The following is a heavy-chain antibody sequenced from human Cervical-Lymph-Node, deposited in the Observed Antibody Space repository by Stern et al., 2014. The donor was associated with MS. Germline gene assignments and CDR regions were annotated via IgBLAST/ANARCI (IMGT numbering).Heavy chain of an antibody. D-gene: IGHD4-11*01. V-gene: IGHV1-3*01. Sequence: QVQLVQSGAEVKKPGASMTISCKTSGYNFIDHAIHWVRQAPGQRLEWMGWINGGPGTTKDSQKFQGRVSFTRDKAASAAYMDLSSLSPDDTAVYYCARQPDYSDFLDFWGQGTLVTVSS. J-gene: IGHJ4*02. CDR1: GYNFIDHA. CDR3: ARQPDYSDFLDF. CDR2: INGGPGTT.